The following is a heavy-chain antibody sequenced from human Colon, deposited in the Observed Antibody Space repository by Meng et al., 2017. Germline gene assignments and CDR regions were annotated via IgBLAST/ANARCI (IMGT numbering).Heavy chain of an antibody. D-gene: IGHD3-10*01. CDR3: GRDYYGIPDY. CDR2: ISSDGSTT. J-gene: IGHJ4*02. Sequence: EVPLEGAGGTLVQPGGSLRLSCAASGFSFSPYWMIWVRQAPGQGLVWVSRISSDGSTTHYADSVKGRFTISRDNAKNTLYLQMNSLRAEDTAVYYCGRDYYGIPDYWGQGTLVTVSS. CDR1: GFSFSPYW. V-gene: IGHV3-74*01.